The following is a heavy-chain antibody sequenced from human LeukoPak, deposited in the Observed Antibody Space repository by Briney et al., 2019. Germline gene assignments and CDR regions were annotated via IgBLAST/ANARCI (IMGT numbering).Heavy chain of an antibody. V-gene: IGHV1-3*01. CDR3: ARKTRGESRPFDY. D-gene: IGHD3-16*01. J-gene: IGHJ4*02. CDR2: INVANGDT. Sequence: ASVKVSCEASGYTFTAHAVHWVRQAPGQRLEWMGWINVANGDTGYSQKFQDRVTITRDTSASTGYMEMSSLISEDTAVYYCARKTRGESRPFDYWGQGTLVTVSS. CDR1: GYTFTAHA.